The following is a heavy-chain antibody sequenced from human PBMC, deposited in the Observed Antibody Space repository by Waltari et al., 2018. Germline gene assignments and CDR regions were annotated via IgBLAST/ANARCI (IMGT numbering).Heavy chain of an antibody. D-gene: IGHD6-19*01. CDR3: ARRYSSGFDY. J-gene: IGHJ4*02. CDR2: SISSSCTI. CDR1: GFTFSSYS. Sequence: EVQLLESGGGLVQPGGSLRLACAASGFTFSSYSMNWVRQEPGKGLEWVSYSISSSCTIYYADSVKGRFTISRDNAKNSLYLQRNSLRAEDTAVYYCARRYSSGFDYWGQGTLVTVSS. V-gene: IGHV3-48*04.